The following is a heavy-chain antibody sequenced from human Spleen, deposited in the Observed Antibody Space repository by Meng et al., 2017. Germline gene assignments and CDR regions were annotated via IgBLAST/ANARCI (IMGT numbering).Heavy chain of an antibody. V-gene: IGHV4-4*02. J-gene: IGHJ4*02. Sequence: QVHLQESGPGVVQPSGTLSLTCAVSGDSISSINWWSWVRQPPGKGLEWIGEIYHTGTTNYNPSLESRVTISVDTSKNQFPLKMKSVTAADTAVYYCASQSVTAIPFDYWGPGALVTVSS. D-gene: IGHD2-21*02. CDR2: IYHTGTT. CDR1: GDSISSINW. CDR3: ASQSVTAIPFDY.